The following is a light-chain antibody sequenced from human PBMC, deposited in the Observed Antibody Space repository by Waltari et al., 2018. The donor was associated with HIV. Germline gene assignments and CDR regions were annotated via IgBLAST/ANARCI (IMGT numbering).Light chain of an antibody. CDR3: SAWDSSLSALV. CDR2: RNN. J-gene: IGLJ3*02. Sequence: QAGLPPPPSVPEGSGTNTTPPCTWNSNNVSNPRADRLQQHQGHPPKLLSYRNNNRPSGISERFSASRSGNTASLTITGLQPEDEADYYCSAWDSSLSALVFGGGTKLTVL. CDR1: SNNVSNPR. V-gene: IGLV10-54*04.